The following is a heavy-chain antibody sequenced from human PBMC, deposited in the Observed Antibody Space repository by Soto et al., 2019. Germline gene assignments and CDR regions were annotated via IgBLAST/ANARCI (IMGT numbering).Heavy chain of an antibody. V-gene: IGHV1-2*04. Sequence: ASVKVSCKASGYTFTGYYMHWVRQAPGQGLEWMGWINPNSGGTNYAQKFQGWVTMTGDTSISTAYMELSRLRSDDTAVYYCARDRAAAATYYYYYYGMDVWGQGTTVTVSS. CDR3: ARDRAAAATYYYYYYGMDV. CDR1: GYTFTGYY. CDR2: INPNSGGT. D-gene: IGHD6-13*01. J-gene: IGHJ6*02.